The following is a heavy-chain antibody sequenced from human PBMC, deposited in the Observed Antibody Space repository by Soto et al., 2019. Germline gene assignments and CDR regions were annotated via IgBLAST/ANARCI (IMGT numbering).Heavy chain of an antibody. V-gene: IGHV4-4*07. D-gene: IGHD3-3*01. Sequence: PSDTLSLTCTVSGGSISSYYWSWIRQPAGKGLEWIGRIYTSGSTNYNPSLKSRVTMSVDTSKNQFSLKLSSVTAADTAVYYCARASYEGWSGIVYYYYGMHVWGNGTTVTVS. CDR1: GGSISSYY. CDR2: IYTSGST. J-gene: IGHJ6*04. CDR3: ARASYEGWSGIVYYYYGMHV.